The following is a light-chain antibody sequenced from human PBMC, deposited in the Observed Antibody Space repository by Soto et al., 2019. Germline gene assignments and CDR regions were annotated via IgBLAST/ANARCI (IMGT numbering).Light chain of an antibody. CDR3: CSNAGSYSVV. V-gene: IGLV2-11*01. CDR2: DVS. CDR1: SSDVGGYNY. J-gene: IGLJ2*01. Sequence: QSALTQPRSVSGSPGQSVTISCTGTSSDVGGYNYVSWYQQHPGKAPKLMIYDVSKRPSGVPDRFSGSKSGNTASLTISGLQGEDEAGYYCCSNAGSYSVVFGGGTKLTVL.